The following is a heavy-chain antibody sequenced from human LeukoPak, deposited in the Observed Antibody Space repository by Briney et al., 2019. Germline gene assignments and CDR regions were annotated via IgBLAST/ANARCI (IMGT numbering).Heavy chain of an antibody. V-gene: IGHV4-4*02. CDR3: ARDLRGSTSPQSRYYYYMDV. J-gene: IGHJ6*03. CDR1: GGSISSSDW. CDR2: IYHSGST. Sequence: SETLSLTCAVSGGSISSSDWWSWVRQPPGKGLEWIGEIYHSGSTNYNPSLKSRVTMSVDTSKNQFSLKLSSVTAADTAVYYCARDLRGSTSPQSRYYYYMDVWGKGTTVTVSS. D-gene: IGHD2-2*01.